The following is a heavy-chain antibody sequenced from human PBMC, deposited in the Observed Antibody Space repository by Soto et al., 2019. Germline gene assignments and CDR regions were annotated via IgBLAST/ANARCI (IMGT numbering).Heavy chain of an antibody. CDR1: GFSFNIFG. CDR3: AKDAYNAAFDV. Sequence: GGSLRLSCATSGFSFNIFGMHWVRQAPGKALEWVGLISKNGDNQYYGDSTKGRFIISRDNPKNSLYLQLHSLRPDDTAVYYCAKDAYNAAFDVWGQGTMVTVSS. J-gene: IGHJ3*01. V-gene: IGHV3-30*18. D-gene: IGHD1-1*01. CDR2: ISKNGDNQ.